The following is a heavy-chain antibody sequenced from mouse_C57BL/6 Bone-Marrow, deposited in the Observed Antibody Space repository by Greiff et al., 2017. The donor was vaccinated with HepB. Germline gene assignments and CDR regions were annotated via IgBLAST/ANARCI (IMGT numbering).Heavy chain of an antibody. D-gene: IGHD1-1*01. CDR1: GFTFSDYY. V-gene: IGHV5-16*01. J-gene: IGHJ4*01. CDR3: ARERDYGSSYAMDY. Sequence: EVMLVESEGGLVQPGSSMKLSCTASGFTFSDYYMAWVRQVPEKGLEWVANINYDGSSTYYLDSLKSRFIISRDNAKNILYLQMSSLKSEDTATYYCARERDYGSSYAMDYWGQGTSVTVSS. CDR2: INYDGSST.